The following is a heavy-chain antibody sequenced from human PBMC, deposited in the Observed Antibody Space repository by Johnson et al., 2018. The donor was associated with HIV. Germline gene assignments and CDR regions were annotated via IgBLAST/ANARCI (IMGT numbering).Heavy chain of an antibody. CDR3: ARNSGNGLVLRGDAFDM. V-gene: IGHV3-74*01. Sequence: VQLVESGGGLVQPGGSLRLSCAASRFSFSSYWMHWVRQAPGKGLVWVSRINSDGSSTNYADSVNGRFTISRDNAKNTQYLQMNSLRAEDTAVYYCARNSGNGLVLRGDAFDMWGQGTMVTVSS. D-gene: IGHD2-8*01. CDR2: INSDGSST. J-gene: IGHJ3*02. CDR1: RFSFSSYW.